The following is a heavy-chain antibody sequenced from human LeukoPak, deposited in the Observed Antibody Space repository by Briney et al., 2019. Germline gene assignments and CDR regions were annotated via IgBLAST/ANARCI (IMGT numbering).Heavy chain of an antibody. Sequence: GGSLRPSCAASGFSSSTYSMNWVRQAPGKELEWVSYIRSSGRNIYYAESVKGRFTIPRENAKISVYPQRNSLRDEDTAVYYCARDAAQSSGPFDCWGQGTLVTVSS. CDR3: ARDAAQSSGPFDC. D-gene: IGHD3-22*01. CDR1: GFSSSTYS. CDR2: IRSSGRNI. J-gene: IGHJ4*02. V-gene: IGHV3-48*02.